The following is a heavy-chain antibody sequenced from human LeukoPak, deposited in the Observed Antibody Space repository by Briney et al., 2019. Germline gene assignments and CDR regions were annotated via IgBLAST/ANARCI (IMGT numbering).Heavy chain of an antibody. V-gene: IGHV3-21*01. J-gene: IGHJ4*02. Sequence: GGSLRLSCAASGFTFTSYTMNWVRQAPGKGLEWVSSISSSSSYMYYADSVKGRFTISRDNAKNSLYLQMNSLRAEDTAVYYCARDYYGDNFFDYWGQGTLVTVSS. CDR1: GFTFTSYT. CDR2: ISSSSSYM. D-gene: IGHD4-17*01. CDR3: ARDYYGDNFFDY.